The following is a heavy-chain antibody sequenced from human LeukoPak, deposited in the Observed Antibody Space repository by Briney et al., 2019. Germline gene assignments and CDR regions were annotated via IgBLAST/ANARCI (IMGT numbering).Heavy chain of an antibody. J-gene: IGHJ4*02. Sequence: GGSLRLSCAASGFTVSSNYMSWVRQAPGKGLEWVANTNQDGSQKYYVDSVKGRFTISRDNAEKIFYLQIDSLRVEDTAVYYCAGWGSGNYWGKGPLVTVSS. CDR2: TNQDGSQK. CDR1: GFTVSSNY. D-gene: IGHD7-27*01. CDR3: AGWGSGNY. V-gene: IGHV3-7*03.